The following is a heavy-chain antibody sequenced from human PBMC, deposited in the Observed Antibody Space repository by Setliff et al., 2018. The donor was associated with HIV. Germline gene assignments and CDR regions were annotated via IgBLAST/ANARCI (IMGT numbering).Heavy chain of an antibody. V-gene: IGHV4-4*07. CDR3: AREPSPSQWQPLYFDV. J-gene: IGHJ4*02. Sequence: ASETLSLTCNVSGASTNAYFLSWVRHPAGKGLEWIGHIYTSGITNHNPPLKSRVTMSLDTSKEQFSLRLRSVTAADTAIYYCAREPSPSQWQPLYFDVWGRGILVTVSS. D-gene: IGHD6-19*01. CDR1: GASTNAYF. CDR2: IYTSGIT.